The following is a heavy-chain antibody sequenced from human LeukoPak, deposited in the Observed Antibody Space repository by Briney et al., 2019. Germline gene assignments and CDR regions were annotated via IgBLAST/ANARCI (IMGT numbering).Heavy chain of an antibody. J-gene: IGHJ3*02. V-gene: IGHV3-48*03. CDR3: ARVAYDAFDI. Sequence: PGGSLRLSCAASGLTSSSFAMNWVRQAPGKGLEWVSYISSSGSTIYYADSVKGRFTISRDNAKNSLYLQMNSLRAEDTAVYYCARVAYDAFDIWGQGTMVTVSS. CDR1: GLTSSSFA. CDR2: ISSSGSTI.